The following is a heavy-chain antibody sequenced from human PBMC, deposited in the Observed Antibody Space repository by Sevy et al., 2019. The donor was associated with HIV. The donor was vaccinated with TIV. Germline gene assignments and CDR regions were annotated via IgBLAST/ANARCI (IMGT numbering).Heavy chain of an antibody. J-gene: IGHJ4*02. Sequence: GGSLRLSCAASGXTFSSYGMHWVRQAPGKGLEWVAVISYHGSNKYYADSVKGRFTISRDNSKNRLYLQMNSLRAEDTAVYYCAKGPRWGQVVVRXFDXWRQGTLVTVSS. V-gene: IGHV3-30*18. CDR2: ISYHGSNK. D-gene: IGHD3-16*01. CDR3: AKGPRWGQVVVRXFDX. CDR1: GXTFSSYG.